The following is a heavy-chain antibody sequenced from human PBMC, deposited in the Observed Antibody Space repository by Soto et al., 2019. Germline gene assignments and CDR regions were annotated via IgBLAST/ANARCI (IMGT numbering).Heavy chain of an antibody. CDR3: ARANYDFWSGYYTGTYYYGMDV. Sequence: GGSLRLSCAASGFTFSSYAMHWVRQAPGKGLEWVAVISYDGSNKYYADSVKGRFTISRDNSKNTLYLQMSSLRAEDTAVYYCARANYDFWSGYYTGTYYYGMDVWGQGTTVTVSS. V-gene: IGHV3-30-3*01. J-gene: IGHJ6*02. D-gene: IGHD3-3*01. CDR2: ISYDGSNK. CDR1: GFTFSSYA.